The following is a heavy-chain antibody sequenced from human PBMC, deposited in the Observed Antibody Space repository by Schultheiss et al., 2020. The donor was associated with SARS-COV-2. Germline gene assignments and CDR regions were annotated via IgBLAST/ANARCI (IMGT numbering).Heavy chain of an antibody. CDR1: GFTFSSYW. Sequence: GGSLRLSCAASGFTFSSYWMHWVRQAPGKGLVWVSRINSDGSSTSYADSVKGRFTISRDNAKNTLYLQMNSLRAEDTAVYYCARDRFLEWLLGYYYYYGMDVWGQGTTVTVSS. D-gene: IGHD3-3*01. J-gene: IGHJ6*02. CDR3: ARDRFLEWLLGYYYYYGMDV. CDR2: INSDGSST. V-gene: IGHV3-74*01.